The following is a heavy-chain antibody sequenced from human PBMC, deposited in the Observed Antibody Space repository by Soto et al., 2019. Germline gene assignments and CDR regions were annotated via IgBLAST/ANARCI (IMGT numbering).Heavy chain of an antibody. V-gene: IGHV4-34*01. CDR3: ARVVTIFGVVIPPRSNYYYYMDV. J-gene: IGHJ6*03. D-gene: IGHD3-3*01. CDR2: INHSGST. Sequence: SETLSLTCAVYGGSFSGYYWSWIRQPPGKGLEWIGEINHSGSTNYNPSLKSRVTISVDTSKNQFSLKLSSVTAADTAVYYCARVVTIFGVVIPPRSNYYYYMDVWGKGTTVTVSS. CDR1: GGSFSGYY.